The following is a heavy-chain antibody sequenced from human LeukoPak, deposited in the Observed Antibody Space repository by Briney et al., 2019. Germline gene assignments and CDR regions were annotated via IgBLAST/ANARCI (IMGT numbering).Heavy chain of an antibody. Sequence: PGGTLRLSCAASGFTFSSYGMHCGRPAPGKGLEWGVVISYDESDKYHAGSVRGRFTISRVNLKNTLYLQMNSLRAEDTAVYYCAKDGDLAAAGYYFDYWGQGTLVTVSS. CDR1: GFTFSSYG. CDR2: ISYDESDK. D-gene: IGHD6-13*01. J-gene: IGHJ4*02. V-gene: IGHV3-30*18. CDR3: AKDGDLAAAGYYFDY.